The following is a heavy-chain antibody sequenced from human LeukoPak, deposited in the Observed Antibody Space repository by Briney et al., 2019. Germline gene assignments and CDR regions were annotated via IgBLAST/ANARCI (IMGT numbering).Heavy chain of an antibody. J-gene: IGHJ2*01. D-gene: IGHD6-19*01. CDR1: GGSISSYY. CDR2: IYSSGST. V-gene: IGHV4-4*07. Sequence: PSETLSLTCTVSGGSISSYYWSWVRQPAGKRLEWIGRIYSSGSTNYNPSLKSRVAMSADTSKNQFSLRLTSVTAADTAVYFCARGPSAVAGTDWYFDLWGRGTLVTVSS. CDR3: ARGPSAVAGTDWYFDL.